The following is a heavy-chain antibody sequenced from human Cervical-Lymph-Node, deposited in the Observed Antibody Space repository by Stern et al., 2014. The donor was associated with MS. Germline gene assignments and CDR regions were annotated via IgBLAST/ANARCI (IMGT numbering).Heavy chain of an antibody. D-gene: IGHD6-19*01. J-gene: IGHJ5*02. CDR1: GGSFISGNW. V-gene: IGHV4-4*02. CDR2: IFHSEAT. CDR3: ARDKGYTSSLGYWFDP. Sequence: QVQLQESGPGLVKPSGTLSLTFAVSGGSFISGNWWSWVRQPPGKGLEWIGGIFHSEATNFNPSFKSRVTISIDKSQNQFSLKLTSVTAADTAVYYCARDKGYTSSLGYWFDPWGQGTLVTVSS.